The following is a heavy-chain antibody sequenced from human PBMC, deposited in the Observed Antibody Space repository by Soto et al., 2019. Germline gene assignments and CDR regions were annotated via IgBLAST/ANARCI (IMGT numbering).Heavy chain of an antibody. J-gene: IGHJ6*02. CDR2: ISGSGGST. Sequence: GGSLRLSCAASGFTFSSYAMSWVRQAPGKGLEWVSAISGSGGSTYYADSVKGRFTISRDNSKNTLYLQMNSLRAEDTAVYYCAKPLTIFGVALRRDYYGMDVWGQGTTVTVS. D-gene: IGHD3-3*01. V-gene: IGHV3-23*01. CDR3: AKPLTIFGVALRRDYYGMDV. CDR1: GFTFSSYA.